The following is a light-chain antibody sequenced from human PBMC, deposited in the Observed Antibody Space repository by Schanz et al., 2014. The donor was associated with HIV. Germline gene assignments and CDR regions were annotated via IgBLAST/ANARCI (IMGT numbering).Light chain of an antibody. V-gene: IGLV2-14*01. CDR3: SSSKSGVTI. J-gene: IGLJ2*01. CDR2: DVN. CDR1: GSDGGGLMY. Sequence: QSALTQPASVSGSPGQSITLSCSGIGSDGGGLMYVSWYHQRPCSDPRLLIYDVNNRPLGVSDRFSGAKAGNLGYLTISGLQAEDEGDYYCSSSKSGVTIFGGGTKLTVL.